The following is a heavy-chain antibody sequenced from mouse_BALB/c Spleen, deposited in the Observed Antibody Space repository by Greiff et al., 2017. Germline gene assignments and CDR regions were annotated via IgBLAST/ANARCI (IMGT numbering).Heavy chain of an antibody. CDR1: GYTFTSYV. CDR3: STEGYYGSSYAY. J-gene: IGHJ3*01. Sequence: VQLQQSGPELVKPGASVKMSCKASGYTFTSYVMHWVKQKPGQGLEWIGYINPYNDGPKYNEKFKGKATLTSAKSTSTAYMELSRLTSEDSAVYYCSTEGYYGSSYAYWGQGTLVTVSA. CDR2: INPYNDGP. D-gene: IGHD1-1*01. V-gene: IGHV1-14*01.